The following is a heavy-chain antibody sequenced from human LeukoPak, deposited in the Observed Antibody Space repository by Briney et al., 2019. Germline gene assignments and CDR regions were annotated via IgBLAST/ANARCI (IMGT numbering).Heavy chain of an antibody. V-gene: IGHV1-24*01. Sequence: GASVKVSCKVSGYTLTELSMHWVRQAPGKGLEWMGGFDPEDGETIYAQKFQGRVTMTEDTSTDTAHMELSSLRSEDTAVYYCATRHDSSGYYRYFQHWGQGTLVTVSS. CDR1: GYTLTELS. CDR2: FDPEDGET. D-gene: IGHD3-22*01. CDR3: ATRHDSSGYYRYFQH. J-gene: IGHJ1*01.